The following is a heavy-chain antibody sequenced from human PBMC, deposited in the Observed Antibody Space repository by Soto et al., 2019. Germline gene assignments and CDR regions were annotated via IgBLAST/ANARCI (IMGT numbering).Heavy chain of an antibody. D-gene: IGHD3-22*01. CDR1: GGTFSSYA. J-gene: IGHJ4*01. Sequence: ASVKVSCKASGGTFSSYAISWVRQAPGQGLEWMGGIIPIFGTANYAQKFQGRVTITADESMSTAYMELSSLRSEDTAVYYCARDLGYYDSSGYQEGEWYYYFDYWG. CDR3: ARDLGYYDSSGYQEGEWYYYFDY. V-gene: IGHV1-69*13. CDR2: IIPIFGTA.